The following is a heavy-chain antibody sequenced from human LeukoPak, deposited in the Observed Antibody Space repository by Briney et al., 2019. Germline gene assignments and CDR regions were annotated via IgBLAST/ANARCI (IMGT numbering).Heavy chain of an antibody. V-gene: IGHV3-21*01. CDR3: ARDRSSGTYFDY. Sequence: GGSLRLSCAASGFTFSSYSMNWVRQAPGKGLKGCSSISSSSSYIYYAASVKGRFTISRDNTKNSLYLQMNSLRAEDTAVYYCARDRSSGTYFDYWGQGTLVTVSS. CDR1: GFTFSSYS. D-gene: IGHD6-25*01. J-gene: IGHJ4*02. CDR2: ISSSSSYI.